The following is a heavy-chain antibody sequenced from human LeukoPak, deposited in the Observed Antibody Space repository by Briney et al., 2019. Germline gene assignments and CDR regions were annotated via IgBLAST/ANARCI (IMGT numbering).Heavy chain of an antibody. Sequence: PSETLSLTCTVSGDSITGSYWSWIRQPPGKGLEWIGYVYSSGSTDYNPPLKSRVTISVDTSKNQFSLKLGSVTAADTAVYFCARGGWSLDFWGRGTLVAVSS. CDR2: VYSSGST. V-gene: IGHV4-59*01. CDR3: ARGGWSLDF. CDR1: GDSITGSY. J-gene: IGHJ2*01.